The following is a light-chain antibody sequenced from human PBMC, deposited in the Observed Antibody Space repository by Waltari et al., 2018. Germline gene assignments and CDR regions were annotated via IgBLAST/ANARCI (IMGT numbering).Light chain of an antibody. CDR3: QVWDTSSDHWV. CDR2: YDD. V-gene: IGLV3-21*04. Sequence: SYVLTQQPSVSVAPGKTAKITCAGYNIGDKRVPWYQQKPGQAPVLVIYYDDDRPSGIPERFSGSNSGSTAALTISRVEAGDEADYYCQVWDTSSDHWVFGGGTELTVL. J-gene: IGLJ3*02. CDR1: NIGDKR.